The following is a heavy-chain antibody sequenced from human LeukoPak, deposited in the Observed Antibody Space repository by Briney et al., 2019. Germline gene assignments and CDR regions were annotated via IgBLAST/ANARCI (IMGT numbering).Heavy chain of an antibody. J-gene: IGHJ4*02. CDR2: ISSSSSYI. CDR1: GFTVSDYY. V-gene: IGHV3-21*01. Sequence: GGSLRLSCAASGFTVSDYYMNWIRQAPGKGLEWVSSISSSSSYIYYADSVKGRFTISRDNAKNSLYLQMNSLRAEDTAVYYCAREVTTGAFDYWGQGTLVTVSS. D-gene: IGHD4-17*01. CDR3: AREVTTGAFDY.